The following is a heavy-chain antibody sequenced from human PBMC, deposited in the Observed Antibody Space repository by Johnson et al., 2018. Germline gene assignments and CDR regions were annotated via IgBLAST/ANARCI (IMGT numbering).Heavy chain of an antibody. D-gene: IGHD6-6*01. CDR2: ISYDGSNK. Sequence: VQLLETGGGVVQPGRSXRLSCAASGFTFSSYAMHWVRQAPGKGLEWVAVISYDGSNKYYADSVKGRFTISRDNSKNTLYLQMNSLRAEETAVYYCARDSIEYSSSRDAFDIWGQGTMVTVSS. V-gene: IGHV3-30-3*01. CDR1: GFTFSSYA. CDR3: ARDSIEYSSSRDAFDI. J-gene: IGHJ3*02.